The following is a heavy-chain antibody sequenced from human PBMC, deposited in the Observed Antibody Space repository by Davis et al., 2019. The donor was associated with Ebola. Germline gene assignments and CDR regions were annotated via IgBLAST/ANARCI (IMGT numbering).Heavy chain of an antibody. V-gene: IGHV3-30-3*01. D-gene: IGHD3-16*01. CDR2: ISYDGSNK. J-gene: IGHJ4*02. CDR1: GFTFDDYA. CDR3: ARDVLDGRGKDDY. Sequence: PGGSLRLSCAASGFTFDDYAMHWVRQAPGKGLEWVAVISYDGSNKYYADSVKGRFTISRDNSKNTLYLQMNSLRAEDTAVYYCARDVLDGRGKDDYWGQGTLVTVSS.